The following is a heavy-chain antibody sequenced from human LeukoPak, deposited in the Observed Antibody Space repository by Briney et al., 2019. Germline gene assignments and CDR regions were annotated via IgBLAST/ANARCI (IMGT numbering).Heavy chain of an antibody. V-gene: IGHV4-59*01. J-gene: IGHJ5*02. CDR3: ARDKNWTYGPPNWFAP. D-gene: IGHD1-7*01. CDR1: GGSISSYY. Sequence: SETLSLTCTVSGGSISSYYWSWIRQPPGKGLEWIGYIYYSGSTNYNPSLKSRVTISVDTSKNHFSLQLSSLTAADTSVYYCARDKNWTYGPPNWFAPWGQGTLVTVSS. CDR2: IYYSGST.